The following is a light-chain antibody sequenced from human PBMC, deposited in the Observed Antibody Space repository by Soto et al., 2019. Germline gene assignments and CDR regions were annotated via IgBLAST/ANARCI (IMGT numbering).Light chain of an antibody. CDR2: AAS. CDR1: QSLSSRR. CDR3: QLYGGSPLS. V-gene: IGKV3-20*01. Sequence: EIELTQSPATLSLSLGERATLSCRASQSLSSRRLAWYQQKPGQPPRLLIDAASTRDTGVPYRFSGSGSGTDFTLTISRLEPEDFAVYFCQLYGGSPLSFGPGTKVDVK. J-gene: IGKJ3*01.